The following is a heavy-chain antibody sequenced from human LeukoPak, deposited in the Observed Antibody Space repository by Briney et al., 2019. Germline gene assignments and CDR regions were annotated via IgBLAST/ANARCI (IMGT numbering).Heavy chain of an antibody. V-gene: IGHV3-23*01. CDR3: ARDGRRIAVAGTFFDY. J-gene: IGHJ4*02. CDR2: ISGSGGTT. Sequence: PGGSLRLSCAASGFTFSNYAMSWVRQAPGKGLEWVSGISGSGGTTYYADSVKGRFTISRDNSVSRDNSKNTLYLQMNSLRAEDTAVYYCARDGRRIAVAGTFFDYWGQGTLVTVSS. CDR1: GFTFSNYA. D-gene: IGHD6-19*01.